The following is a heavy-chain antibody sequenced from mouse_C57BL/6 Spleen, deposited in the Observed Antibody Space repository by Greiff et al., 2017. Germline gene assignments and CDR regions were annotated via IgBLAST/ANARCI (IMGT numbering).Heavy chain of an antibody. J-gene: IGHJ1*03. CDR1: GYSFTGYY. V-gene: IGHV1-42*01. CDR3: ARGDDYDGDWYFDV. CDR2: INPSTGGT. Sequence: VQLKQSGPELVKPGASVKISCKASGYSFTGYYMNWVKQSPEKSLEWIGEINPSTGGTTYNQKFKAKATLTVDKSSSTAYMQLKSLTSEDSAVYYCARGDDYDGDWYFDVWGTGTTVTVSS. D-gene: IGHD2-4*01.